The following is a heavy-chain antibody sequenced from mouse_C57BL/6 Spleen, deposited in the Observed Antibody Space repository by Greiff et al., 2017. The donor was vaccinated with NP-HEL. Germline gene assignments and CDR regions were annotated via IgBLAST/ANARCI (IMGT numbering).Heavy chain of an antibody. V-gene: IGHV1-64*01. CDR2: IHPNRGST. CDR3: ARSDGAWFAY. D-gene: IGHD1-2*01. CDR1: GYTFTSYW. Sequence: QVQLQQPGAELVKPGASVKLSCKASGYTFTSYWMHWVKQRPGQGLEWIGMIHPNRGSTNYNEKFKSKATLTVDKSSSTAYMQLSSLTSEDSAVYYCARSDGAWFAYWGQGTLVTVSA. J-gene: IGHJ3*01.